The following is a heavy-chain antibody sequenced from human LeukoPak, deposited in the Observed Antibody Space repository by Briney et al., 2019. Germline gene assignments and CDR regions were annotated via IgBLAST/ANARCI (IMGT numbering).Heavy chain of an antibody. CDR2: TKPIGSEK. V-gene: IGHV3-7*03. CDR1: GFTFSNQW. CDR3: ARNQYLPFDVFDM. Sequence: GESLTLSCAASGFTFSNQWMSWVRQAQGKGLEWDANTKPIGSEKDYVDSVKGRFAISRDNAKSSLYLQMSSLRAEDAAVYYCARNQYLPFDVFDMWGQGTMVTVSS. D-gene: IGHD1-14*01. J-gene: IGHJ3*02.